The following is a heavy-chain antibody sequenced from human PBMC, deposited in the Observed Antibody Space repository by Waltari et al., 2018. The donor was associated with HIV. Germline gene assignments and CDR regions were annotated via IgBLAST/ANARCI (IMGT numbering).Heavy chain of an antibody. D-gene: IGHD7-27*01. V-gene: IGHV4-38-2*02. CDR1: GYSISSGYY. CDR2: MYHSGST. Sequence: QVQLQESGPGLVKPSETLSLPCTVSGYSISSGYYWGWIRQPPGKGLEWIGSMYHSGSTYNNPSLKSRVTMSVDTSKNQFSLKLSSVTAADTAVYYCARRSGEYWYFDLWGRGTLVTVSS. CDR3: ARRSGEYWYFDL. J-gene: IGHJ2*01.